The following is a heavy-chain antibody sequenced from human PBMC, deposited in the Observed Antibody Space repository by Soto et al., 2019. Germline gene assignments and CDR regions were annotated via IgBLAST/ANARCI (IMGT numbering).Heavy chain of an antibody. Sequence: EVRLLESGGGLVQPGGSLRLSCAASGFTFSSHAMSWVRQAPGKGLEWVSAISGSGGSTYYADSVKGRLTISRDNSKNPVYLHMSRLRAEDTAVYYCATSPDARVGATTFGYWGQGTLVTVSS. D-gene: IGHD1-26*01. CDR1: GFTFSSHA. V-gene: IGHV3-23*01. CDR3: ATSPDARVGATTFGY. CDR2: ISGSGGST. J-gene: IGHJ4*02.